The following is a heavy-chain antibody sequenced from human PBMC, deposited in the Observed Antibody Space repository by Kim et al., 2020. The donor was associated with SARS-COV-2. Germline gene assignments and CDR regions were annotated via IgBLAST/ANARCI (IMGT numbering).Heavy chain of an antibody. CDR2: INTGNAYT. CDR3: ARLVGPTAIDLDY. V-gene: IGHV1-3*04. Sequence: ASVKVSCKGSGYTFSNAGIHWVRQAPGQSLEWMGWINTGNAYTVYSEKFQGRVTFTRDTSASTAYMELSSLRSEDTAVYYCARLVGPTAIDLDYWGQGTLVTASS. D-gene: IGHD1-26*01. J-gene: IGHJ4*02. CDR1: GYTFSNAG.